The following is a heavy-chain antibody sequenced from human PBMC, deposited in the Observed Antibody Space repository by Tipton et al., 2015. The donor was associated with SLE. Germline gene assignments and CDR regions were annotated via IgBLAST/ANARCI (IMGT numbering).Heavy chain of an antibody. Sequence: TLSLTCTVSGGSISSSSYYWGWIRQPPGKGLEWIGCIYYSGGTYYNPSLKSRVTISVDTSTNQFSLKLSSVTAADTAVYYCARTLATDAFDIWGKGKMVTVSS. CDR1: GGSISSSSYY. J-gene: IGHJ3*02. V-gene: IGHV4-39*01. CDR2: IYYSGGT. CDR3: ARTLATDAFDI.